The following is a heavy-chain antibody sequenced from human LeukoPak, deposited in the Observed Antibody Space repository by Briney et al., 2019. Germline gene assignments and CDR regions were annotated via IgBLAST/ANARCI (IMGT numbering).Heavy chain of an antibody. D-gene: IGHD6-6*01. CDR3: ARVDSTSPHELDY. V-gene: IGHV1-46*01. J-gene: IGHJ4*02. CDR2: ITPSGGI. Sequence: GASVKVSCKASRYTFTGYYMHWVRQAPGQGLEWMGMITPSGGISYAQKFQGRVTMTRDMSTNTVYMELSSLRSEDTAVYYCARVDSTSPHELDYWGQGTLVTVSS. CDR1: RYTFTGYY.